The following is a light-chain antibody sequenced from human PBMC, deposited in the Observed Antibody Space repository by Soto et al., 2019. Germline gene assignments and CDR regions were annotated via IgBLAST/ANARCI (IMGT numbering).Light chain of an antibody. V-gene: IGKV1-39*01. Sequence: DIPMTQSPSSLSASIGDRVTITCRASQSISSHLNWYQQKPGKAPKLLMYDASTLQSGVPSRFSGSGSGTEFTVTISSVQPEDFATYYCQQSYITPYTFGQGTKLEIK. J-gene: IGKJ2*01. CDR1: QSISSH. CDR3: QQSYITPYT. CDR2: DAS.